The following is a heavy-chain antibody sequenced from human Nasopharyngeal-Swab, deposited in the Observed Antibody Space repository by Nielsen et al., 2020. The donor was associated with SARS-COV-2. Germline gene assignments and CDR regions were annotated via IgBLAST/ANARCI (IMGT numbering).Heavy chain of an antibody. D-gene: IGHD2-15*01. J-gene: IGHJ6*03. Sequence: LRLSCTVSGGSISSGGYYWSWIRQHPGKGLEWIGYIYYSGSTYYNPSLKSRVTISVDTSKNQFSLKLSSVTAADTAVYYCARATIVVVVAATSYYYYYMDVWGKGTTVTVSS. CDR1: GGSISSGGYY. CDR2: IYYSGST. CDR3: ARATIVVVVAATSYYYYYMDV. V-gene: IGHV4-31*03.